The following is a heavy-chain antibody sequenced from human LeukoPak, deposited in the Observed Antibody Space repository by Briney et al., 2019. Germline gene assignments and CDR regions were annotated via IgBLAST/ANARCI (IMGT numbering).Heavy chain of an antibody. J-gene: IGHJ4*02. CDR1: GGSISSGGYS. V-gene: IGHV3-53*01. CDR2: IYSGGST. Sequence: LSLTCAVSGGSISSGGYSWSWIRQPPGKGLEWVSVIYSGGSTYYADSVKGRFTISRDNSKNTLYLQMNSLRAEDMAVYYCARETRGGFFDSWGQGTLVTVSS. CDR3: ARETRGGFFDS. D-gene: IGHD3-16*01.